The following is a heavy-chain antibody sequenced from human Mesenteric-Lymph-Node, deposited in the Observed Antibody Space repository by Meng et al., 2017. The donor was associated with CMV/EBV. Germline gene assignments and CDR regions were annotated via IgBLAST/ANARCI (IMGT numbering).Heavy chain of an antibody. CDR3: ARAYTSWSFAL. D-gene: IGHD2-2*02. V-gene: IGHV4-31*03. Sequence: CIVSGASSSSGGYSWSWNRQHPGEGRELIVYIHYRGTTYYNPSLKGRVTISVDTSKTHFSLKLSSVTAADTAVYYCARAYTSWSFALWGRGTLVTVSS. J-gene: IGHJ2*01. CDR2: IHYRGTT. CDR1: GASSSSGGYS.